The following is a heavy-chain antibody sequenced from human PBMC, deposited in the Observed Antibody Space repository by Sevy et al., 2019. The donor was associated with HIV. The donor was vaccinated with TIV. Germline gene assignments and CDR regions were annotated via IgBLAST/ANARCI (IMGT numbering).Heavy chain of an antibody. V-gene: IGHV5-51*01. J-gene: IGHJ4*02. CDR1: GYNFANYG. CDR2: IYPGDSDV. CDR3: ARGVLASYFDY. D-gene: IGHD2-8*01. Sequence: GESLKISCKGSGYNFANYGIAWVRQMPGKDLEWMGIIYPGDSDVRYSPSFQGQVTFSADKSISTAYLQWSSLKASDSAIYYCARGVLASYFDYWGQGSLVTVSS.